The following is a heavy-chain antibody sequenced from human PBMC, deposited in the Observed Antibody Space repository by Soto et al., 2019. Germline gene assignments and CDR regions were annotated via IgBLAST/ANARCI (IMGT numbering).Heavy chain of an antibody. CDR2: IFSNDEK. CDR1: GFSLSNDRLG. Sequence: QVTLKESGPVLAKPTENLTLNWTVSGFSLSNDRLGVSCIRQPPRKSLEWLAHIFSNDEKSYSTSLKSRLTISKDTSKSHVVLTMTNMDPVDTATYDCARVPDSYYYCGMDVWGQGTTVTVSS. J-gene: IGHJ6*02. CDR3: ARVPDSYYYCGMDV. V-gene: IGHV2-26*01.